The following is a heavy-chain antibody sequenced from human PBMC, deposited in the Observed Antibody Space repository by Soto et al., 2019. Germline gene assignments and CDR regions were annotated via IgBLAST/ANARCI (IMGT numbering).Heavy chain of an antibody. CDR1: GFTFSSYA. V-gene: IGHV3-23*01. CDR3: AIRIAVAGSFDY. CDR2: ISGSGGGT. J-gene: IGHJ4*02. D-gene: IGHD6-19*01. Sequence: GGSLRLSCAASGFTFSSYAMSWVRQAPGKGLEWVSAISGSGGGTYYADSVKGRFTISRDNSKNTLYLQMNSLRAEDTAVYYCAIRIAVAGSFDYWGQGTQVTVSS.